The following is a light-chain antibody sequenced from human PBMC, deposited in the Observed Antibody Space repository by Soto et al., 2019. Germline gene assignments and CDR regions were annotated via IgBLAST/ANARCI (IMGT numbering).Light chain of an antibody. J-gene: IGKJ1*01. Sequence: EIVMTQSPATLSVSPGERATLSCRASQSVSSNLAWYQQKPGQAPRLLMFGASTRAAGIPGRLSGSGSGTEFTLTISSLQSEDFAVYYCQQYNDWPPRTFGQGTKVDIK. V-gene: IGKV3-15*01. CDR1: QSVSSN. CDR2: GAS. CDR3: QQYNDWPPRT.